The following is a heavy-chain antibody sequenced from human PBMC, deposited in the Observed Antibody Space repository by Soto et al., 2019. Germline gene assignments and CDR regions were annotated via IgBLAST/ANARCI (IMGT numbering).Heavy chain of an antibody. CDR3: ARDEYSSSWPAFDC. V-gene: IGHV3-48*02. D-gene: IGHD6-13*01. CDR1: GFTFRSYS. Sequence: GGSLRLSCAASGFTFRSYSMNWVRQAPGKGLEWISYISSGSGTIYYADSVKGRFTISRDNAKNSLYLQMNSLRDEDTAVYYCARDEYSSSWPAFDCWGQGTLVTVSS. J-gene: IGHJ4*02. CDR2: ISSGSGTI.